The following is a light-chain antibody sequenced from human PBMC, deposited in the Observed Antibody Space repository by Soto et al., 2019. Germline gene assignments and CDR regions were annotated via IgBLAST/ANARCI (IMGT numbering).Light chain of an antibody. J-gene: IGKJ4*01. V-gene: IGKV3-15*01. CDR1: QSVSSN. Sequence: EIVMTQSPATLSVSPGERATLSCRASQSVSSNLAWYQQKPGQAPTLVIYGASARATGIPARFSGSGSGTEFTLTISSLQSEDFAVYYCQQYNTAPMTFGGGTKVEIK. CDR3: QQYNTAPMT. CDR2: GAS.